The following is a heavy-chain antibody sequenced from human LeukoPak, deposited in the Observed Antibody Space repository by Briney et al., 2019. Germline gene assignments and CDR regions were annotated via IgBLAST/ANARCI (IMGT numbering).Heavy chain of an antibody. CDR3: ARVGIAYYYDSSGYYTDF. V-gene: IGHV3-9*01. Sequence: GGSLRLSCTASGFIFDDYAMHWVRQAPGKGLEWVSGISWRSGSIEYADSVKGRFTISRDNAKNSLYLQMNSLRAEDTAVYYCARVGIAYYYDSSGYYTDFWGQGTLVTVSS. J-gene: IGHJ4*02. CDR1: GFIFDDYA. D-gene: IGHD3-22*01. CDR2: ISWRSGSI.